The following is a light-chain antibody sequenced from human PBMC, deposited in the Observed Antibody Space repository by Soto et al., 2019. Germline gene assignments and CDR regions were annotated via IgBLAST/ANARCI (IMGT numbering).Light chain of an antibody. CDR1: QSVSSN. CDR2: GAS. CDR3: QQYNKWPLT. Sequence: EIVMTQSPATLSVSPGERATLSCRASQSVSSNLVWYQQKPGQAPRLLIYGASTRATGIPARLSGSGSGTDFTLTISSLQSEDFAVYYCQQYNKWPLTFGGGTKVEIK. V-gene: IGKV3-15*01. J-gene: IGKJ4*01.